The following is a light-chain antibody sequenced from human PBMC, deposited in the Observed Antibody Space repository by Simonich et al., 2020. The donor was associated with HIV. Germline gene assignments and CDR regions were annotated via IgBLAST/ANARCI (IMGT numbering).Light chain of an antibody. V-gene: IGLV2-14*03. CDR1: NSDIGGYNY. J-gene: IGLJ2*01. Sequence: QSALTQPASVSGSPGQSITIPCTGSNSDIGGYNYVSWYQQPPGKAPKLIIYDVIRQPSGVSNRFSGSKSGNTASLTISGLLAEDEADYYCSSCTSNNTYVIFGGGTKVTVL. CDR2: DVI. CDR3: SSCTSNNTYVI.